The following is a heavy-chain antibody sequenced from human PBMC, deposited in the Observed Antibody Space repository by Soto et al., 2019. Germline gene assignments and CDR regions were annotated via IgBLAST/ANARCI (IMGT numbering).Heavy chain of an antibody. V-gene: IGHV2-5*02. CDR3: ARQWLADAFDI. Sequence: QITLKESGPTLVKPTQTLTLTCTFSGFSLSTSGVGVGWIRQPPGKALEWLALIYWDDDKRYSPSLKSRHTITKDTSKNQVVLTMTNMDPVDTATYYCARQWLADAFDIWGQGTMVTVSS. CDR1: GFSLSTSGVG. J-gene: IGHJ3*02. D-gene: IGHD6-19*01. CDR2: IYWDDDK.